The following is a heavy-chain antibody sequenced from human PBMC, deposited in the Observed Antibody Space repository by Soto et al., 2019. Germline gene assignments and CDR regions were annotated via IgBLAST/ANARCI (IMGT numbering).Heavy chain of an antibody. CDR2: ILPDETG. V-gene: IGHV3-23*01. CDR1: GFAFSTYA. J-gene: IGHJ4*02. Sequence: DVNLLQSGGGSAQPGGSLRLSCAKSGFAFSTYAMTWVRQVPGRGLEWVSTILPDETGFYTVSVKGRFTISRDNFRGILYLQMNDLWVEDGAIYFCAKDRLPTSGQRFYFDSWGQGSLVTVSS. CDR3: AKDRLPTSGQRFYFDS. D-gene: IGHD2-15*01.